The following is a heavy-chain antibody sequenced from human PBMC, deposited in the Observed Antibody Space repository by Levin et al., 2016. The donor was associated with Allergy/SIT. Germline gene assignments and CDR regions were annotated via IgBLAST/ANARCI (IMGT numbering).Heavy chain of an antibody. CDR3: ARGGWSKDD. V-gene: IGHV4-59*01. Sequence: SETLSLTCTVSRASISSYYWSWIRQAPGKGLEWIGYTHSSGSTDSNPSLKSRVTMSVDTSRNQFSLRLTSVTAADTAIYYCARGGWSKDDWGQGTLVTVSS. J-gene: IGHJ4*02. CDR2: THSSGST. D-gene: IGHD2-15*01. CDR1: RASISSYY.